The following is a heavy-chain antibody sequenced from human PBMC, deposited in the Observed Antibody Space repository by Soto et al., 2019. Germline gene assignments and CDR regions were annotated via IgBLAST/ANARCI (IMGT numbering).Heavy chain of an antibody. CDR2: ISPYNDNK. CDR1: GYTFNIYG. J-gene: IGHJ4*02. Sequence: ASVKVSCKASGYTFNIYGISWVRQAPGQGLEWMGWISPYNDNKKYAQNFQGRVTMTTDTFTSTAYMELRSLRSDDTAVYYCARELSALGTIDFWGQGTLVTVPS. D-gene: IGHD1-7*01. CDR3: ARELSALGTIDF. V-gene: IGHV1-18*01.